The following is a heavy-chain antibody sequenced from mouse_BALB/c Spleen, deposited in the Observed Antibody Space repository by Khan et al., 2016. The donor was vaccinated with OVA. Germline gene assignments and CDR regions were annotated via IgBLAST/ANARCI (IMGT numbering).Heavy chain of an antibody. Sequence: VQLQQSGPELVKPGASVKMSCKASGYTFTSYVMHWVKQKPGQGLEWIGYINPYNDGTKYNEKFKGKATLTSDKSSSTAYMELSSLTSEDAAVYYCARGNWDVGYAMDYWGQGTSVTVAS. CDR3: ARGNWDVGYAMDY. J-gene: IGHJ4*01. D-gene: IGHD4-1*01. CDR2: INPYNDGT. CDR1: GYTFTSYV. V-gene: IGHV1S136*01.